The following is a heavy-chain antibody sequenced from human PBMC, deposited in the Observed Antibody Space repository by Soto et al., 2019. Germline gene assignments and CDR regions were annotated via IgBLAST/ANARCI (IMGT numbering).Heavy chain of an antibody. V-gene: IGHV1-69*02. CDR1: VWGFSSDI. CDR3: ARLGPLRGLAAFDI. D-gene: IGHD3-3*01. Sequence: SLVKGARKASVWGFSSDISSWLRLAQGQGLEWMGRIIPILGIANYAQKFQGRVTITADKSTSTAYMELSSLRSEDTAVYYCARLGPLRGLAAFDIWGQGTMVTVSS. CDR2: IIPILGIA. J-gene: IGHJ3*02.